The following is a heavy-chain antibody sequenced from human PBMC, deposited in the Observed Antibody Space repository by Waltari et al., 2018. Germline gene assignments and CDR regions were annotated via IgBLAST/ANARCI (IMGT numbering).Heavy chain of an antibody. J-gene: IGHJ4*02. CDR3: ARDTFAGYYYDSSGYDY. V-gene: IGHV3-66*02. CDR1: GFTVSRNY. CDR2: IYSGGST. D-gene: IGHD3-22*01. Sequence: EVQLVESGGGLVQPGGSLRLSCAASGFTVSRNYMSWVGQAQGKGLEWVSVIYSGGSTYDADSVKGRFTISRDNSKNTLYLQMNSLRAEDTAVYYCARDTFAGYYYDSSGYDYWGQGTLVTVSS.